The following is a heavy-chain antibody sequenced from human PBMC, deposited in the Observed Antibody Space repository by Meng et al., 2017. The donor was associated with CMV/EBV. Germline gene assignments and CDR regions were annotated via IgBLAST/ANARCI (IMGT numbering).Heavy chain of an antibody. J-gene: IGHJ5*02. Sequence: GESLKISCAASGFTFSNAWMSWVRQAPGKGLEWVGRIKSETDGGTTDYAAPVKGRFTISRDDSKNTLYLQMNSLKTEDTAVYYCTTDFILMVYDTVDWAWGQGTLVTVSS. CDR3: TTDFILMVYDTVDWA. CDR1: GFTFSNAW. D-gene: IGHD2-8*01. V-gene: IGHV3-15*01. CDR2: IKSETDGGTT.